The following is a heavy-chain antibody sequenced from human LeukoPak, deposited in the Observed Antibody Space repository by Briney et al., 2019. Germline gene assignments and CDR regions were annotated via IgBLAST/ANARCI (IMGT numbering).Heavy chain of an antibody. CDR3: AKSSSTTWGTFDY. CDR2: ISYDGSNK. D-gene: IGHD2-2*01. J-gene: IGHJ4*02. V-gene: IGHV3-30*18. Sequence: GGSLRLSCAASGFTFSSYGMHWVRQAPGKGLEWVAVISYDGSNKYYADSVKGRFPISRDNSKNTLYLQMNSLRAEDTAVYYCAKSSSTTWGTFDYWGQGTLVTVSS. CDR1: GFTFSSYG.